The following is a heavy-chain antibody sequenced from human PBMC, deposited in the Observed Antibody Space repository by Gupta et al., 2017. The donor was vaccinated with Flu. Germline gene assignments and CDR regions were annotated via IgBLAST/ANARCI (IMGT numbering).Heavy chain of an antibody. J-gene: IGHJ4*02. CDR2: ISGIAATT. CDR3: AGDVWGDCRRGNCYQRTEL. Sequence: KGLEWLSLISGIAATTYYADSVKGRFTISRDNSKNTLYLQMDSLRVEDTAIYYCAGDVWGDCRRGNCYQRTELWGQATLVTVSS. V-gene: IGHV3-23*01. D-gene: IGHD2-15*01.